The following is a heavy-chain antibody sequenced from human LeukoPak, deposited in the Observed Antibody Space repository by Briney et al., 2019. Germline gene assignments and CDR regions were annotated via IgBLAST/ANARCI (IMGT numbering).Heavy chain of an antibody. D-gene: IGHD4-23*01. CDR1: GYTLTELS. V-gene: IGHV1-24*01. CDR3: ARDYGGNSPYGMDV. Sequence: ASVKVSCKVSGYTLTELSMHWVRQAPGKGLEWMGGFDPEDGETIYAQKFQGRVTMTEDTSTDTAYMELSSLRSEDTAVYYCARDYGGNSPYGMDVWGQGTTVTVSS. CDR2: FDPEDGET. J-gene: IGHJ6*02.